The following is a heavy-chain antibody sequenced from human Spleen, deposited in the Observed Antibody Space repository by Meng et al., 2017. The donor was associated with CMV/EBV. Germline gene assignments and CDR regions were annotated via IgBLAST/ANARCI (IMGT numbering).Heavy chain of an antibody. CDR2: INSDGSST. Sequence: GESLKISCAASGFTFSSYWMHWVRQAPGKGLVWVSRINSDGSSTSYADSVKGRFTISRDNAKNSLYLQMNSLRAEDTAVYYCAKMDDFWSGYYGHYYYGMDVWGQGTTVTVSS. CDR3: AKMDDFWSGYYGHYYYGMDV. V-gene: IGHV3-74*01. D-gene: IGHD3-3*01. CDR1: GFTFSSYW. J-gene: IGHJ6*02.